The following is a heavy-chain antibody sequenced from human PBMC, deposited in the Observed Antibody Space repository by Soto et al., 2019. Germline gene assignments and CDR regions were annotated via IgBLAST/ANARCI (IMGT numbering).Heavy chain of an antibody. CDR3: ATPTPPIFSGSVHWDV. Sequence: PSETLSLTCTVSGGSISNSYWSWIRQSPGKGLEWIGYIYSSGSTNYNPSLKSRVTISVDTSKNQFSLKLSSLISADTAVYYCATPTPPIFSGSVHWDVWGQANLVTVSS. D-gene: IGHD3-10*01. CDR1: GGSISNSY. CDR2: IYSSGST. V-gene: IGHV4-59*08. J-gene: IGHJ4*03.